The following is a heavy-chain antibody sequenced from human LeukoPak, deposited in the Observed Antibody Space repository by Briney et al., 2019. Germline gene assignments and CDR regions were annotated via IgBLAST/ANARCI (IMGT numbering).Heavy chain of an antibody. D-gene: IGHD3-10*01. V-gene: IGHV4-59*12. CDR3: ARDRYYYGSGSYPYMDV. CDR2: IYYSGST. J-gene: IGHJ6*03. CDR1: GGSISSYY. Sequence: SETLSLTCTVSGGSISSYYWSWIRQPPGKGLEWIGYIYYSGSTNYNPSLKSRVTMSVDTSKNQFSLKVSSVTAADTAVYYCARDRYYYGSGSYPYMDVWGKGTTVTISS.